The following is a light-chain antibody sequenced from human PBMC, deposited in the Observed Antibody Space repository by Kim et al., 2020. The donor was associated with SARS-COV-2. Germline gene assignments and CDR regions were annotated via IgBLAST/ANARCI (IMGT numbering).Light chain of an antibody. J-gene: IGLJ3*02. CDR1: SSDVGGYNY. CDR2: DVS. CDR3: SSYTSSSTV. Sequence: QSALTQPASVSGSPGQSITISCTGTSSDVGGYNYVSWYQQHPDKAPKLMIYDVSKRPSGVSNRFSGSKSGNTASLTISGLQAEDEADYYCSSYTSSSTVFGGGTQLTVL. V-gene: IGLV2-14*01.